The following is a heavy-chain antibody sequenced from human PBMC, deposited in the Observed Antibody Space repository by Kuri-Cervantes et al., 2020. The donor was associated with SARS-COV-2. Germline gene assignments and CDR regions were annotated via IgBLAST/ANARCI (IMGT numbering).Heavy chain of an antibody. CDR1: GGTFSSYA. J-gene: IGHJ4*02. CDR3: ARDCKDSSSSSTFDY. Sequence: SVKVSCKASGGTFSSYAISWVRQAPGQGLEWMGRIIPIFDTANYAQKFQGRVTITADESTSTAYMELSSLRSEDTAVYYCARDCKDSSSSSTFDYWGQGTLVTVSS. D-gene: IGHD6-6*01. CDR2: IIPIFDTA. V-gene: IGHV1-69*13.